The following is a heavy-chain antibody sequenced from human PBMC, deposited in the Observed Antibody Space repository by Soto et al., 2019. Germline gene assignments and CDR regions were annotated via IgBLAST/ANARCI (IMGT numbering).Heavy chain of an antibody. D-gene: IGHD6-19*01. J-gene: IGHJ4*02. CDR3: ARARGQWLVFDY. Sequence: SETLSLTCTVSGGSISSYYWSWIRQPPGKGLEWIGYIYYSGSTNYNPSLKSRVTISVDTSKNQFSLKLSSVTAADTAVYYCARARGQWLVFDYWGQGTLVTVSS. CDR2: IYYSGST. CDR1: GGSISSYY. V-gene: IGHV4-59*01.